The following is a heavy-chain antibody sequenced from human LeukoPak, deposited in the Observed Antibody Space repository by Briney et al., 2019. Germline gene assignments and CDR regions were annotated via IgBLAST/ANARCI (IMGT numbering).Heavy chain of an antibody. CDR3: ASGGSIAAAAYSYYYMDV. Sequence: AASVRVSCKTSGYTFTNYDINWVRQAPGQGLEWMGIINPSGGSTSYAQKFQGRVTMTRDTSTSTVYMELSSLRSEDTAVYYCASGGSIAAAAYSYYYMDVWGKGTTVTISS. CDR1: GYTFTNYD. D-gene: IGHD6-13*01. V-gene: IGHV1-46*01. J-gene: IGHJ6*03. CDR2: INPSGGST.